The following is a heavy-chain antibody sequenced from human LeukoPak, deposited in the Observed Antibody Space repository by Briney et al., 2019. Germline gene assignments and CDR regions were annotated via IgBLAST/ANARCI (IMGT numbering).Heavy chain of an antibody. CDR1: GYSFTSYW. Sequence: GGSLRLSCKGSGYSFTSYWIGWVRQMPGKGLEWMGIIYPGDSDTRYSPSFQGQVTISADKSISTAYLQWSSLKASDTAMYYCARLRLGFLWYPNDYWGQGTLVTVSS. CDR3: ARLRLGFLWYPNDY. D-gene: IGHD6-13*01. V-gene: IGHV5-51*01. J-gene: IGHJ4*02. CDR2: IYPGDSDT.